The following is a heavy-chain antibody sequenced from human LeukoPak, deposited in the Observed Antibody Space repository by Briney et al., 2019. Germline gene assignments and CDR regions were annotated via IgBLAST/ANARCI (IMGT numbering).Heavy chain of an antibody. CDR3: ARGGSGWPTDY. CDR1: GFTLRNYW. D-gene: IGHD6-19*01. Sequence: GGSLRLSCAVSGFTLRNYWMSWVRQAPGKGVEWVANIKEDGSEKYYVDSVKGRFTISRDNAKNSLYLQMNSLRAEDSAVYYCARGGSGWPTDYWGQGTLVTVSS. CDR2: IKEDGSEK. V-gene: IGHV3-7*01. J-gene: IGHJ4*02.